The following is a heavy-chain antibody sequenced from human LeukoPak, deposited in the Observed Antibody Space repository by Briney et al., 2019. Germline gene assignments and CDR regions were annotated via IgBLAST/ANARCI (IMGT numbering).Heavy chain of an antibody. D-gene: IGHD1-14*01. V-gene: IGHV3-21*01. Sequence: PGGSLRLSCAASGFTFSSYSMNWVRQAPGKGLEWVSSISSSSSYIYYADSVKGRFTISRDNAKNSLYLQMNSLRAEDTAVYYCARDPDLYYYYGMDVWGQGTTVTVSS. CDR1: GFTFSSYS. CDR3: ARDPDLYYYYGMDV. J-gene: IGHJ6*02. CDR2: ISSSSSYI.